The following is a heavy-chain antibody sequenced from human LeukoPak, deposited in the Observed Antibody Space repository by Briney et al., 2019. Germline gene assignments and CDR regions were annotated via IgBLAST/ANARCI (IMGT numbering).Heavy chain of an antibody. CDR2: IRSSSSYT. J-gene: IGHJ4*02. CDR1: GFTFSSYS. Sequence: GGSLRLSCAASGFTFSSYSMNWVRQAPGKGLEWVSSIRSSSSYTYYADSLKGRFTISRDNAKNSLYLQMNSLRAEDSAVYYCARDGPSIAADFDCWGQGTLVTVSS. V-gene: IGHV3-21*01. D-gene: IGHD6-6*01. CDR3: ARDGPSIAADFDC.